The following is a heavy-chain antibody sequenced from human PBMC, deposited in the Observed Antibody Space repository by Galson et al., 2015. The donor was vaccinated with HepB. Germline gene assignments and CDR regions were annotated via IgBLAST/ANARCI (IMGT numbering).Heavy chain of an antibody. J-gene: IGHJ4*02. V-gene: IGHV3-7*01. CDR3: AKGGCLDY. CDR1: GFIFSTDW. CDR2: IIQDGSEK. D-gene: IGHD6-19*01. Sequence: SVRLSCAASGFIFSTDWMTWVRQAPGKGLEWVANIIQDGSEKNYVDSVRGRFTISRDNTKNSLYLQMHSLRAEDTAVYYCAKGGCLDYWGRVTLVTVSS.